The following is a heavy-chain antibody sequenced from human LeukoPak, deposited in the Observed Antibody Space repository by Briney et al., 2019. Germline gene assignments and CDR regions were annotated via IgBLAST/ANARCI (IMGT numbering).Heavy chain of an antibody. J-gene: IGHJ5*02. CDR1: GGSISSSSYY. CDR2: IYTSGST. CDR3: ARDYSVPAAIGNWFDP. Sequence: SETLSLTCTVSGGSISSSSYYWGWIRQPPGKGLEWIGRIYTSGSTNYNPSLKSRVTISVDTSKNQFSLKLSSVTAADTAVYYCARDYSVPAAIGNWFDPWGQGTLVTVSS. D-gene: IGHD2-2*01. V-gene: IGHV4-39*07.